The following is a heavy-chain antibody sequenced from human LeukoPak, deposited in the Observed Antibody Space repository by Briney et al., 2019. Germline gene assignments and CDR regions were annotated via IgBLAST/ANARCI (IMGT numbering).Heavy chain of an antibody. CDR1: GFSFSDSY. D-gene: IGHD6-13*01. V-gene: IGHV3-11*01. CDR3: ARDPGYSSTWYWSY. J-gene: IGHJ4*02. Sequence: GGSLRLSCAASGFSFSDSYMSWIRQAPGKGLEWVSYISDSGTTIYYADSVKGRFTISRDNAKNSLYLQMNSLRAEDTAMYYCARDPGYSSTWYWSYWGQGTLVTVSS. CDR2: ISDSGTTI.